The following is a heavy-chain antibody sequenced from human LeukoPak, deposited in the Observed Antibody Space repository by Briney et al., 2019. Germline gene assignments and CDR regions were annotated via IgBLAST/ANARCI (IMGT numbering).Heavy chain of an antibody. CDR2: ISGSGGST. D-gene: IGHD6-13*01. J-gene: IGHJ3*02. V-gene: IGHV3-23*01. CDR1: GFTFSSYA. Sequence: GGSLRLSCAASGFTFSSYAMSWVRQAPGKGLEWVSAISGSGGSTYYADSVKGRFTISRDNSKNTLYLQMNSLRAEDTAVYYCASEPYSSSWLVADAFDIWGQGTMVTVSS. CDR3: ASEPYSSSWLVADAFDI.